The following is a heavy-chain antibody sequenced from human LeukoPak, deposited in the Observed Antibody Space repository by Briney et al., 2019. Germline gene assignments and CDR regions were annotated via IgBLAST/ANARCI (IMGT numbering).Heavy chain of an antibody. V-gene: IGHV3-74*03. Sequence: GRSLRLSCVASEFTFNNYWMHWVRQAPGKGLVWVSRINTDGSSTTYADSVKGRFTISRDNAKNTLHLQMSSLRAEDTALYYCARSKDGAFDIWGQGTMVTVSS. CDR3: ARSKDGAFDI. CDR2: INTDGSST. J-gene: IGHJ3*02. CDR1: EFTFNNYW.